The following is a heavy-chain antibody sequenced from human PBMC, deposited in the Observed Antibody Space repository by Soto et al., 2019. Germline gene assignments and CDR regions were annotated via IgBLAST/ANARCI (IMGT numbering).Heavy chain of an antibody. CDR2: ISAYNGNT. Sequence: ASVKVSRKASGYTFTSYGISWVRQAPGQGLEWMGWISAYNGNTNYAQKLQGRVTMTTDTSTSTAYMELSSLRSDDTAVYYCALKVYYVFWSGYGFDYWGQGTLVTVSS. V-gene: IGHV1-18*01. J-gene: IGHJ4*02. D-gene: IGHD3-3*01. CDR1: GYTFTSYG. CDR3: ALKVYYVFWSGYGFDY.